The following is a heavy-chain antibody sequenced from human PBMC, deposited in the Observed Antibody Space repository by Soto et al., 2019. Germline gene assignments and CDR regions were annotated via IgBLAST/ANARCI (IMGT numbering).Heavy chain of an antibody. Sequence: PGGSLRLSCAASGFTFRNYVMHWVRQAPGKGLEWVAVISHDGSDKYYADSMKGRFIISRDNSENTLFLNMDSLKPEDTAVYYCAKENQHLVHDYWGQGTLVTVSS. CDR3: AKENQHLVHDY. V-gene: IGHV3-30*18. CDR1: GFTFRNYV. CDR2: ISHDGSDK. D-gene: IGHD6-13*01. J-gene: IGHJ4*02.